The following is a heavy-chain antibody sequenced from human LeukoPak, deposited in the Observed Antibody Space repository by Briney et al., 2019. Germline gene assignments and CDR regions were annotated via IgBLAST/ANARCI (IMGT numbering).Heavy chain of an antibody. Sequence: HTGGSLRLSCAASGFTFSSYSMNWVRQAPGKGLQWVSGISNRGVHTFYADSVKGRFTISRDNSKNTVFLQMNSLRADDTALYYCAKDSVSGAVVVTTSDSWGQGTLVTVSS. CDR3: AKDSVSGAVVVTTSDS. D-gene: IGHD2-21*02. CDR1: GFTFSSYS. V-gene: IGHV3-23*01. CDR2: ISNRGVHT. J-gene: IGHJ4*02.